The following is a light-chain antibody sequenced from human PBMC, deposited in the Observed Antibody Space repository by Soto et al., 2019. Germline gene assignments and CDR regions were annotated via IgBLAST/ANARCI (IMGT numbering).Light chain of an antibody. Sequence: SYELTQPRSVSVSPGQTARITCFGDALSKQYVSWYQQRPGQAPVLVIYKDTERPSGIPERFSGSTSGTTVTLTIGGVQAEDEADYFCQSADNSGSNFVFGTGTKLTVL. V-gene: IGLV3-25*03. CDR3: QSADNSGSNFV. CDR1: ALSKQY. CDR2: KDT. J-gene: IGLJ1*01.